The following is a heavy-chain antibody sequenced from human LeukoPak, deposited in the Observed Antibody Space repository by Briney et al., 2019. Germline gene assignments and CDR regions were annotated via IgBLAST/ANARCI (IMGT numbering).Heavy chain of an antibody. CDR2: IYYSGYT. CDR1: GSSISTSY. V-gene: IGHV4-59*01. CDR3: ARARSDSGRFDS. J-gene: IGHJ4*02. D-gene: IGHD1-26*01. Sequence: PSETLSLTCTFSGSSISTSYWSWIRQPPGKGLKWIAYIYYSGYTNYNPSLKSRVTISIDTSKNQFSLKLSSVTAADTAVYYCARARSDSGRFDSWGQGTLVTVSS.